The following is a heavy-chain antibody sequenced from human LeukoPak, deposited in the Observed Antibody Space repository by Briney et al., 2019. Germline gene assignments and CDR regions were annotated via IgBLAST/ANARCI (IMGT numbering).Heavy chain of an antibody. V-gene: IGHV3-23*01. J-gene: IGHJ4*02. CDR2: ISGSGGST. Sequence: PGGSLRLSCVTSPGYGFTTHWMNWVRQAPGRGLEWVSAISGSGGSTYYADSVKGRFTISRDNSKNTLYLQMNSLRAEDTAVYYCAKGDGYVSYYFGYWGQGTLVTVSS. CDR1: PGYGFTTHW. CDR3: AKGDGYVSYYFGY. D-gene: IGHD3-16*01.